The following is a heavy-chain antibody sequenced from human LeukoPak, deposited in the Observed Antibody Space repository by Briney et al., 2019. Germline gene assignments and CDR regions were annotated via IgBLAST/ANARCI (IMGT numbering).Heavy chain of an antibody. CDR3: ARDGDYDFWSGYSYQTPYYYYGMDV. Sequence: GGSLRLSCAASGFTFSTYAVNWVRQAPGKGLEWVSTISGSGDSTYYADSVKGRFTISRDNSKNTLYLQMNSLRAEDTAVYYCARDGDYDFWSGYSYQTPYYYYGMDVWGQGTTVTVSS. J-gene: IGHJ6*02. CDR1: GFTFSTYA. V-gene: IGHV3-23*01. CDR2: ISGSGDST. D-gene: IGHD3-3*01.